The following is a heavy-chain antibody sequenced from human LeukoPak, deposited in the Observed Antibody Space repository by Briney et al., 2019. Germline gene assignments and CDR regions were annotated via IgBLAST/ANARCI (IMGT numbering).Heavy chain of an antibody. CDR2: IAGNTGST. J-gene: IGHJ4*02. Sequence: GGSLRLSCTGSGFTFRNYAMTWVRQAPGKGLEWISAIAGNTGSTYYADSVKGRFTVSRDNSKNTLYLQMNSLRAEDTALYYCAKAGDTYCDFLVAFWGQGTLVTVSS. V-gene: IGHV3-23*01. CDR3: AKAGDTYCDFLVAF. CDR1: GFTFRNYA. D-gene: IGHD3-3*01.